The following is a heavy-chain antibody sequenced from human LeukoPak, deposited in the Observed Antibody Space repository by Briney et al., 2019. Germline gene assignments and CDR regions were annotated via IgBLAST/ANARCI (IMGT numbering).Heavy chain of an antibody. J-gene: IGHJ6*02. Sequence: GESLKISCKDSGYSFTNYWIGWVRQMPGKGLQWMRIIYPGDSHTRYSPSFQGQVTISADKSIGTAYLQWSSLKASDTAIYYCAGGPTVYGMDVWGQGTTVTVSS. CDR2: IYPGDSHT. V-gene: IGHV5-51*01. CDR1: GYSFTNYW. D-gene: IGHD2-15*01. CDR3: AGGPTVYGMDV.